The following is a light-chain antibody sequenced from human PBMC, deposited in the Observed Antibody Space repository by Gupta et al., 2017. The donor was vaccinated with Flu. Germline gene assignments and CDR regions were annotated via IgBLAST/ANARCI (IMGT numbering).Light chain of an antibody. J-gene: IGLJ2*01. Sequence: QSALTQPASVSGSPGQSLTISCTGTSSDVGGYNLVSWYQQSPGKAPKLMIYGVNKRPSGVSNRFSGSKSGNTASLTISGLQSEDEADYYCCSYTDIGARLVFGGGTKLTVL. CDR2: GVN. CDR1: SSDVGGYNL. V-gene: IGLV2-23*02. CDR3: CSYTDIGARLV.